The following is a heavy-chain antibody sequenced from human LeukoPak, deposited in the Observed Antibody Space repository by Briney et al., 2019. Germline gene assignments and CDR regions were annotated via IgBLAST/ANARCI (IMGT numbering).Heavy chain of an antibody. CDR3: AREGPASSGWYKVFDY. CDR1: GYTFTGYY. Sequence: GASVTVSCKASGYTFTGYYMHWVRQAPGQGLEWMGWINPNSGGTNYAQKFQGRVTMTRDTSISTAYMELSRLRSDDTAVYYCAREGPASSGWYKVFDYWGQGTLVTVPS. D-gene: IGHD6-19*01. V-gene: IGHV1-2*02. J-gene: IGHJ4*02. CDR2: INPNSGGT.